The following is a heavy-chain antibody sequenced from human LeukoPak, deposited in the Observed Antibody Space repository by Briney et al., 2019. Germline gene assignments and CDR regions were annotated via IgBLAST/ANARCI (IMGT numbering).Heavy chain of an antibody. D-gene: IGHD2-15*01. CDR1: GFTFSSYA. CDR3: AKVRYCSGGSCNGRWFDP. V-gene: IGHV3-23*01. CDR2: ISGSGGST. J-gene: IGHJ5*02. Sequence: GGSLRLSCAASGFTFSSYAMSWVRQAPGKGLEWVSAISGSGGSTYYADSVKGRFTISRDNSKNTLYLQMNSLRAEDTAVYYCAKVRYCSGGSCNGRWFDPRGQGTLVTVSS.